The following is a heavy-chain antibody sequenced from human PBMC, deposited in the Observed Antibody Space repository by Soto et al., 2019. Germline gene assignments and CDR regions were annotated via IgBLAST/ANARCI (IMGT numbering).Heavy chain of an antibody. CDR2: IYYSGST. V-gene: IGHV4-31*03. CDR3: ARVGYYDSSGYLDY. J-gene: IGHJ4*02. CDR1: GGSISSGGYY. D-gene: IGHD3-22*01. Sequence: SETLSLTCTVSGGSISSGGYYWSWIRQHPGKGLEWIGYIYYSGSTYYNPSLKSRVTISVDTSKNQFSLKLSSVTAADTAVYYCARVGYYDSSGYLDYWGQGTLVTVS.